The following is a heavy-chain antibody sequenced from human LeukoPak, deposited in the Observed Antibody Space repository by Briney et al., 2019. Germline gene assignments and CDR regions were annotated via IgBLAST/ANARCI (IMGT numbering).Heavy chain of an antibody. V-gene: IGHV3-66*01. D-gene: IGHD3-3*01. CDR1: GFTVSSNY. J-gene: IGHJ5*02. Sequence: PGGSLRLSCAASGFTVSSNYMSWVRQAPGKGLEWVSAIYSGGSTYYADSVKGRFTISRDNSKNTLYLQMNSLRAEDTAVYYCARENGDYDFWSGYSRGINWFDPWGQGTLVTVSS. CDR3: ARENGDYDFWSGYSRGINWFDP. CDR2: IYSGGST.